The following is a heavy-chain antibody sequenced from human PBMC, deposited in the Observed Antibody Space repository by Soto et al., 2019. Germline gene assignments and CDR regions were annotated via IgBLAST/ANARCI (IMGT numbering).Heavy chain of an antibody. CDR2: INHSGST. CDR1: GGSFSGYY. CDR3: ARERGGIRYCSSTSGDKPTIDYYGVEG. D-gene: IGHD2-2*02. V-gene: IGHV4-34*01. Sequence: KPSEPLSLTCAVSGGSFSGYYWSWIRQPPGKGLEWIGEINHSGSTNYNPSLKSRVTISVDTSKNQFSLKLSSVTAADTAVYYCARERGGIRYCSSTSGDKPTIDYYGVEGWCQGPTFSVAS. J-gene: IGHJ6*02.